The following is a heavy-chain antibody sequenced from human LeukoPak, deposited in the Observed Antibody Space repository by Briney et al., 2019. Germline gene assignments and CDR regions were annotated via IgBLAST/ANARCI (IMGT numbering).Heavy chain of an antibody. Sequence: GGSLRLSCAASGFTVSSNYMSWVRQAPGKGLEWVSAISGSGSSTYYADSVKGRFTISRDNSKNTLYLQMNSLRAEDTAVYYCAKDPARYSSSWYAEYFQHWGRGTLVTVSS. J-gene: IGHJ1*01. V-gene: IGHV3-23*01. CDR3: AKDPARYSSSWYAEYFQH. CDR1: GFTVSSNY. D-gene: IGHD6-13*01. CDR2: ISGSGSST.